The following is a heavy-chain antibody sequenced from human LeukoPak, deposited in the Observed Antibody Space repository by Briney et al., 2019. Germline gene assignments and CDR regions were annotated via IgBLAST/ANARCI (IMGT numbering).Heavy chain of an antibody. Sequence: GGSLRLSCAASGFTFDDYAMHWVRQAPGKGLERVSLISWDGGTTYYGDSVKGRFTISRDNSKNFLYLQMNSLRVEDTALYYCAKDDIAVTGTPKEWGQGTLVTVSS. J-gene: IGHJ4*02. V-gene: IGHV3-43D*03. D-gene: IGHD6-19*01. CDR3: AKDDIAVTGTPKE. CDR2: ISWDGGTT. CDR1: GFTFDDYA.